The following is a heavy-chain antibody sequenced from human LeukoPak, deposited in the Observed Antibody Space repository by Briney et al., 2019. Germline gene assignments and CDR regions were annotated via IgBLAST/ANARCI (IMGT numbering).Heavy chain of an antibody. CDR2: ISISGSGGVT. V-gene: IGHV3-23*01. D-gene: IGHD4-17*01. CDR1: GFTFSSYG. Sequence: GGSLRLSCAASGFTFSSYGMSWVRQAPGKRLEWVSTISISGSGGVTYYANSVKGRFAISRDNSKNTLYLQMNSLRAEDTAVYYCAKDRIYGDRFLDYWGQGTLVTVSS. J-gene: IGHJ4*02. CDR3: AKDRIYGDRFLDY.